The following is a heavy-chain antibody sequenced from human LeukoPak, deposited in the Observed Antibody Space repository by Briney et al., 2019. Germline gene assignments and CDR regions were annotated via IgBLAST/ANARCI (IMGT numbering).Heavy chain of an antibody. CDR2: ISGSGGST. CDR3: AKAQTGTIFGVVPGGNFDY. CDR1: GFTFSSYA. V-gene: IGHV3-23*01. J-gene: IGHJ4*02. Sequence: GGSLRLSCAASGFTFSSYAMSWVRQPPGKGLEWVSAISGSGGSTYYADSVKGRFTISRDNSKNTLYLQMNSLRAEDTAVYYCAKAQTGTIFGVVPGGNFDYWGQGTLVTVSS. D-gene: IGHD3-3*01.